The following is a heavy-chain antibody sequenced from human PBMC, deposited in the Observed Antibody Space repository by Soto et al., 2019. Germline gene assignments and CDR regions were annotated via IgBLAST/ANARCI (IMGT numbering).Heavy chain of an antibody. V-gene: IGHV3-33*01. J-gene: IGHJ6*02. D-gene: IGHD2-8*02. CDR2: IWYDGSIK. Sequence: WGSLRLSCAASGFTFSTYGMHWVRQIPGKGLQWVAIIWYDGSIKYYADSVKGRFTISRDNSKNTLFLQMNSLRDEDTAVYYCARIDCTGNNCNPYYHYGMDVWGQGTKVTVS. CDR1: GFTFSTYG. CDR3: ARIDCTGNNCNPYYHYGMDV.